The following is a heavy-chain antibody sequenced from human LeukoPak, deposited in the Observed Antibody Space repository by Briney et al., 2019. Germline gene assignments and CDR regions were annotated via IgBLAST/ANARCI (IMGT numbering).Heavy chain of an antibody. J-gene: IGHJ4*02. D-gene: IGHD6-13*01. CDR3: ARMAAAGPFDY. CDR2: IYHSATT. Sequence: SETLSLTCTVSSGSISSSYWSWIRQPPGKGLEWIGYIYHSATTNYSPSIKSRVTISLETSKNQFSLKLSSVTAADTAVYYCARMAAAGPFDYWGQGTLVTVSS. CDR1: SGSISSSY. V-gene: IGHV4-59*08.